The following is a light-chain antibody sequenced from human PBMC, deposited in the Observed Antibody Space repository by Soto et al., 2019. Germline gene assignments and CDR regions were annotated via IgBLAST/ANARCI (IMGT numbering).Light chain of an antibody. Sequence: DIQMTQSPSSLSASLGDRVTITCRANQSINNLLNWYQQKPGKAPKLVIYGASRLQSGVPSTFSGGGSGTDFTLTISRLQPEDFATYFCQQTYLPPRTFGQGTKVEAK. CDR1: QSINNL. CDR3: QQTYLPPRT. CDR2: GAS. V-gene: IGKV1-39*01. J-gene: IGKJ1*01.